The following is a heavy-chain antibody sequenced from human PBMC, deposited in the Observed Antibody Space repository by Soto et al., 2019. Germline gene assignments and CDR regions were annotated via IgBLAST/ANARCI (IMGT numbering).Heavy chain of an antibody. CDR2: INESGST. D-gene: IGHD1-1*01. J-gene: IGHJ4*02. CDR3: ARGSGIVALPGELEDVKYDY. Sequence: QVQLQQWGAGLVKPSETLSLSCAVYGQSFSGHSWAWIRQPPGKGLEWIAEINESGSTYYNPSLKSRVTISTDTSKNQFSLKLSSVSAADTAAYFCARGSGIVALPGELEDVKYDYWGQGTLVNVSS. V-gene: IGHV4-34*01. CDR1: GQSFSGHS.